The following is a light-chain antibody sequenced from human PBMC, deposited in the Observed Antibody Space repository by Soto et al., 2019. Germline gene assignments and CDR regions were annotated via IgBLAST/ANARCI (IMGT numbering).Light chain of an antibody. CDR2: STN. CDR3: VLYMGSGIWV. V-gene: IGLV8-61*01. J-gene: IGLJ3*02. CDR1: SGSVSTTYN. Sequence: QTVVTQEPSFSVSPGGTVTLTCGLSSGSVSTTYNPSWFQQTPGQAPRTLIYSTNTRSSGVPDRFSGSIIGNKAALTITGAQADDESDYYCVLYMGSGIWVFGRGTKLTVL.